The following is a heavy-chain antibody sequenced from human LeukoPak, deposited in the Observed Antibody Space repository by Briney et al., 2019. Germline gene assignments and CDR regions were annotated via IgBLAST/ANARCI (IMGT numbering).Heavy chain of an antibody. D-gene: IGHD6-25*01. J-gene: IGHJ5*02. Sequence: GGSLGLSCAASGFTFSSYTMNWVRQAPGKGLEWVSSISSSSNYIYYADSLKGRFTISRDNAKNSLYLQMNSLRAEDTAVYYCARDGQRGGFDPWGQGTLVTVSS. V-gene: IGHV3-21*01. CDR2: ISSSSNYI. CDR1: GFTFSSYT. CDR3: ARDGQRGGFDP.